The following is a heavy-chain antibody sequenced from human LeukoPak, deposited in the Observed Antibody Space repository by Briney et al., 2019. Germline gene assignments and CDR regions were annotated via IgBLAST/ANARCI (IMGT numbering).Heavy chain of an antibody. CDR1: GFTFSNYA. CDR3: AKDGKVVDSNYFDF. V-gene: IGHV3-23*01. J-gene: IGHJ4*02. Sequence: GGSLRLSCAASGFTFSNYAMNWVRQAPGRGLEWVSYISGSGGSTYYADSVKGRFTISRDNSKNTLYLQMNSLRADDTAVYYCAKDGKVVDSNYFDFWGQGNQVTVSS. D-gene: IGHD2-15*01. CDR2: ISGSGGST.